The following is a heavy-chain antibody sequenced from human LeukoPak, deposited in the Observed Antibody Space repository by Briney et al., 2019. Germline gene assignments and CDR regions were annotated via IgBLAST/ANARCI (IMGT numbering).Heavy chain of an antibody. CDR3: ASCPLRYGDPYIDY. J-gene: IGHJ4*02. CDR1: GHSISGYY. D-gene: IGHD1-14*01. CDR2: IYTSGST. V-gene: IGHV4-4*07. Sequence: SETLSLTCTVSGHSISGYYWSWIRQPAGKGLEWIGRIYTSGSTNYNPSFKSRVTMSLDTSKNQFSLKLSSVTAADTAVYYCASCPLRYGDPYIDYWGQGTLVTVSS.